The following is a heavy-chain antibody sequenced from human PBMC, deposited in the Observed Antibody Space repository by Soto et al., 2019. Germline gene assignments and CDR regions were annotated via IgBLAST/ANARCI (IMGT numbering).Heavy chain of an antibody. J-gene: IGHJ5*02. CDR2: IYYSGST. CDR1: GGSVSSGSYY. Sequence: SETLSLTCTVSGGSVSSGSYYWSWIRQPPGKGLEWIGYIYYSGSTNYNPSLKSRVTISVDTSKNQFSLKLSSVTAADSAVYYCARGVLRYFDWFLGWFDPWGQGTLVTVSS. D-gene: IGHD3-9*01. V-gene: IGHV4-61*01. CDR3: ARGVLRYFDWFLGWFDP.